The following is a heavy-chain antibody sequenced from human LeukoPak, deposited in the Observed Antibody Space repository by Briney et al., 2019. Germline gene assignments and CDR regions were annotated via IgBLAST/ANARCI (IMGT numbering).Heavy chain of an antibody. CDR1: GGTFGNYA. V-gene: IGHV1-69*04. CDR3: ARDPSYYDSSGLPLGGY. D-gene: IGHD3-22*01. J-gene: IGHJ4*02. Sequence: SVKVSCKASGGTFGNYALSWVRQAPGQGLEWMGRIIPILGMVNYAQKFQGRVTITADKSTSTAYMELSSLRSEDTAVYYCARDPSYYDSSGLPLGGYWGQGTLVTVSS. CDR2: IIPILGMV.